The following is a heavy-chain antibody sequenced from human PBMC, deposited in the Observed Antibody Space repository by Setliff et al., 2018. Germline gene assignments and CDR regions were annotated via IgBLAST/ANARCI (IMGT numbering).Heavy chain of an antibody. CDR1: GGSISSRTYY. CDR2: IYTSWST. D-gene: IGHD3-3*01. CDR3: ARVSGFLYVDV. J-gene: IGHJ6*03. V-gene: IGHV4-61*09. Sequence: SETLSLTCNVSGGSISSRTYYWSWIRQPAGKGLEWIGHIYTSWSTNYDPSLKSRVTMSVDTTKNQFSLKLTSVTAADTAVYYCARVSGFLYVDVWGKGTTVTVSS.